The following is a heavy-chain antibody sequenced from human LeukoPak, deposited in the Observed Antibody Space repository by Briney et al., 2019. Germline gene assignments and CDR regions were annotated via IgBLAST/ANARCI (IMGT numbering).Heavy chain of an antibody. CDR1: GFTFSSYS. V-gene: IGHV3-48*01. D-gene: IGHD3-16*01. CDR3: ARSLGGLADY. Sequence: GGSLRLSCAAPGFTFSSYSMNWVRQAPGKGLEWVSYISSSSSTIYYADSVKGRFTISRDNAKNSLYLQMNSLRAEDTAVYYCARSLGGLADYWGQGTLVTVSS. J-gene: IGHJ4*02. CDR2: ISSSSSTI.